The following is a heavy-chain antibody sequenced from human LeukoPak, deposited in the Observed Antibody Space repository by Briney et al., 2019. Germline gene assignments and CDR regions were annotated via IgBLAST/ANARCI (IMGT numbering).Heavy chain of an antibody. CDR2: INPNSGGT. CDR1: GYTFTVYY. CDR3: ARGRRWDYYYGMDV. D-gene: IGHD5-24*01. J-gene: IGHJ6*02. V-gene: IGHV1-2*02. Sequence: ASVTVSFTSSGYTFTVYYMHRVRQAPGQGQEWMGWINPNSGGTNYAQKFQGRVTMTRDTSISTAYMELSRLRSDDTAVYYCARGRRWDYYYGMDVWGQGTTVTVSS.